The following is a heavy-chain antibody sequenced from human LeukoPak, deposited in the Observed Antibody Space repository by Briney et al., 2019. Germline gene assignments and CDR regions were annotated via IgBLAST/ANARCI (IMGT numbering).Heavy chain of an antibody. J-gene: IGHJ5*02. V-gene: IGHV3-21*01. CDR1: GFTFSTHT. CDR2: ISSSAYI. CDR3: AKKTIGGLFAPLHH. D-gene: IGHD3-16*02. Sequence: PGGSLRLSCAGAGFTFSTHTINWVRQAPGKGLEWVSSISSSAYIYYADSVKGRFTISRDDSKNTLYLQMNSLRAEDTAMYYCAKKTIGGLFAPLHHWGQGTLVTVSP.